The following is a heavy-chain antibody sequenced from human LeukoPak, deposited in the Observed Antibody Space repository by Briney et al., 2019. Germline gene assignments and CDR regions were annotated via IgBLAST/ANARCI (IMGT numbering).Heavy chain of an antibody. Sequence: PGGSLRLSCAASGFIFSSKYMSWVRQAPGKGLEWVSVIYSGGSTYYAASVEGRFTISRDNSKNTVYLQMNNLKVDDTAVYYCARAGPIDYWGQGTLVTVSS. CDR1: GFIFSSKY. CDR3: ARAGPIDY. J-gene: IGHJ4*02. V-gene: IGHV3-53*01. CDR2: IYSGGST.